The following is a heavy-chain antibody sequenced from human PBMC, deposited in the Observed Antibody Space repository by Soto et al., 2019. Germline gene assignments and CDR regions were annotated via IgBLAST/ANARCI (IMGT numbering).Heavy chain of an antibody. CDR3: ARTVVTAIRYYYYYGMDV. J-gene: IGHJ6*02. CDR2: IDWDDDK. D-gene: IGHD2-21*02. CDR1: GFSLSTSGMC. V-gene: IGHV2-70*01. Sequence: SGPTLVNPTQTLTLTCTFSGFSLSTSGMCVSWIRQPPGKALEWLALIDWDDDKYYSTSLKTRLTISKDTSKNQVVLTMTNMDPVDTATYYCARTVVTAIRYYYYYGMDVWGQGTTVTVS.